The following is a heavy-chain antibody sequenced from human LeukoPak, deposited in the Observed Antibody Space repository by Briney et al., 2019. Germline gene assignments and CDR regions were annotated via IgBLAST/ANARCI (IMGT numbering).Heavy chain of an antibody. CDR2: IYYSGST. V-gene: IGHV4-31*03. CDR1: GGSISSGGYY. D-gene: IGHD2-15*01. Sequence: SQTLSLTCTVSGGSISSGGYYWSWIRQHPGKGLEWIGYIYYSGSTNYNPSLKSRVTISVDTSKNQFSLKLSSVTAADTAVYYCARGKLGYCSGGSCYFDYWGQGTLVTVSS. CDR3: ARGKLGYCSGGSCYFDY. J-gene: IGHJ4*02.